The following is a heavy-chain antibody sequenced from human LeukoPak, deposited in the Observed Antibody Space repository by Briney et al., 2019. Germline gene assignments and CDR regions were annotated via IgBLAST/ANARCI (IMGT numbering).Heavy chain of an antibody. D-gene: IGHD6-19*01. CDR2: IYPNSGGT. CDR3: ARSEQFPYYMDV. Sequence: ASVKVSCKASGYTFTGYYMHWVRHAPGQGLEWMGWIYPNSGGTNYAQKFQGRVTMTRDTSSSTAYMELSRLRSDDTAVYYCARSEQFPYYMDVWGKGTTVTVSS. CDR1: GYTFTGYY. V-gene: IGHV1-2*02. J-gene: IGHJ6*03.